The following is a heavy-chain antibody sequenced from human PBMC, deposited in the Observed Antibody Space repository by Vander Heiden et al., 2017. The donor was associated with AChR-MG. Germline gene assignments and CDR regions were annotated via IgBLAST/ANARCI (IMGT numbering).Heavy chain of an antibody. J-gene: IGHJ4*02. D-gene: IGHD3-10*01. Sequence: EVQLVEPGGGLVQPGGSMRLPSAASGFAFSPYWMHWVRQAPGKGLVWVSHIKSDGSSTGFADSVKGRFTISRDNAKNTLYLQMTGLRAEDTAVYYCVRDQGSFDYWGQGTLVTVSS. CDR2: IKSDGSST. CDR1: GFAFSPYW. V-gene: IGHV3-74*01. CDR3: VRDQGSFDY.